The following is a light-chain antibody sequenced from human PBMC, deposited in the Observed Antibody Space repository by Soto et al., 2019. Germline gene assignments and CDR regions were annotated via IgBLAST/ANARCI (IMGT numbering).Light chain of an antibody. V-gene: IGKV4-1*01. Sequence: DIVLTHSPDSLAVSLGERATINCKSSQSVLNRSNNKNCLGWFQQKPGQPPKLLIYWASTRESGVPDRFSGSGSGTDFTLTISSLQAEDVAVYYCQQYYTTPRTFGQGTKVDI. CDR2: WAS. J-gene: IGKJ1*01. CDR1: QSVLNRSNNKNC. CDR3: QQYYTTPRT.